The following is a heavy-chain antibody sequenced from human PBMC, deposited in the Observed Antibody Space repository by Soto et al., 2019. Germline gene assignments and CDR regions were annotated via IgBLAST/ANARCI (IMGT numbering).Heavy chain of an antibody. CDR2: IYSGGST. V-gene: IGHV3-53*01. D-gene: IGHD6-13*01. CDR1: GFTVSSNY. Sequence: GGSLRLSCAASGFTVSSNYMSWVRQAPGKGLEWASVIYSGGSTYYADSVKGRFTISRDNSKNTLYLQMNSLRAEDTAVYYCASSAAAGTFGYWGQGTLVTVSS. J-gene: IGHJ4*02. CDR3: ASSAAAGTFGY.